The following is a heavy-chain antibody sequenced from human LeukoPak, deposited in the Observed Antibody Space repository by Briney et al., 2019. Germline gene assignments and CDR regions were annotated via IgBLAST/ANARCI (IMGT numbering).Heavy chain of an antibody. Sequence: KPSETLSLTCAVYGGSFSGYYWSWIRQPPGKGLEWIGEINHSGSTNYNPSLKSRVTISVDTSKNQFSLKLSSVTAAGTAVYYCARGGYGDYPDWGQGTLVTVSS. J-gene: IGHJ4*02. CDR3: ARGGYGDYPD. V-gene: IGHV4-34*01. CDR2: INHSGST. D-gene: IGHD4-17*01. CDR1: GGSFSGYY.